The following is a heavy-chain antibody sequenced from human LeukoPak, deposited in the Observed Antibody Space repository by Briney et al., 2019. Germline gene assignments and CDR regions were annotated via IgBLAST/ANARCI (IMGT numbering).Heavy chain of an antibody. CDR1: GGSFSGYY. V-gene: IGHV4-34*01. Sequence: PSETLSLTCAVYGGSFSGYYWSWIRQPPGKGLEWIGEINHSGSTNYNPSLKSRVTISVDTSKNQFSLKLSSATAADTAVYYCARSYGSGSYYPSNWFDPWGQGTLVTVSS. J-gene: IGHJ5*02. D-gene: IGHD3-10*01. CDR2: INHSGST. CDR3: ARSYGSGSYYPSNWFDP.